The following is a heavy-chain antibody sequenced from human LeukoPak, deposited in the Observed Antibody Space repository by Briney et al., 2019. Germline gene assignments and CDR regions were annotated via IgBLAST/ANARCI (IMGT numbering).Heavy chain of an antibody. J-gene: IGHJ4*02. CDR1: GGSFSGYY. Sequence: SETPSLTCAVYGGSFSGYYWSWIRQPPGKGLEWIGEINHSGSTNYNPSLKSRVTISVDTSKNQFSLKLSSVTAADTAVYYCARATGYSSGWYKGYFDYWGQGTLVTVSS. CDR3: ARATGYSSGWYKGYFDY. CDR2: INHSGST. D-gene: IGHD6-19*01. V-gene: IGHV4-34*01.